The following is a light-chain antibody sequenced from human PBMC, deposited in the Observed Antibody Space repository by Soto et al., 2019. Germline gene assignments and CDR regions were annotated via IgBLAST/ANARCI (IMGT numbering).Light chain of an antibody. J-gene: IGKJ3*01. V-gene: IGKV1-5*03. CDR2: KAS. CDR3: QQPFT. CDR1: QSISSW. Sequence: DIQMTQSPSTLSASVGDRVTITCRASQSISSWLAWYQQKPGKAPKLLIYKASSLESGFPSRFSGSGSGTEFTLTINSRQPDDFATYNCQQPFTFGPGTKVDIK.